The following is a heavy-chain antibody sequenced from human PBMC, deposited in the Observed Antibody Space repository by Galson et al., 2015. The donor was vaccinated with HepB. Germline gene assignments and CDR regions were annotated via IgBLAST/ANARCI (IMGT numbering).Heavy chain of an antibody. D-gene: IGHD2-2*01. Sequence: SLRLSCAASGFTFSSYSMNWVRQAPGKGLEWVSYISSSSSTIYYADSVKGRFTISRDNAKNSLYLQMNSLRDEDTAVYYCAPIGGYCSSTSCYAPFDYWGQGTLVTVSS. CDR1: GFTFSSYS. CDR3: APIGGYCSSTSCYAPFDY. J-gene: IGHJ4*02. CDR2: ISSSSSTI. V-gene: IGHV3-48*02.